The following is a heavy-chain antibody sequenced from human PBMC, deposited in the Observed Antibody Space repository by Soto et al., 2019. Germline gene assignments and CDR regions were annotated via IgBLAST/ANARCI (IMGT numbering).Heavy chain of an antibody. D-gene: IGHD3-3*01. CDR3: TRVTDFWSGYYFDY. CDR1: GFTFGDYA. V-gene: IGHV3-49*04. J-gene: IGHJ4*02. CDR2: IRSKAYGGTT. Sequence: GGSLRLSCTASGFTFGDYAMSWVRQAPGKGLEWVGFIRSKAYGGTTEYAASVKGRFTISRDDSKSIAYLQMNSLKTEDTAVYYCTRVTDFWSGYYFDYWGQGTLVTVSS.